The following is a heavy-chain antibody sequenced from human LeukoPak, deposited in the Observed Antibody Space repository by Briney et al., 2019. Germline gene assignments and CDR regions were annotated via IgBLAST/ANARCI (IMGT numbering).Heavy chain of an antibody. Sequence: PSETLSLTCAVSGYSLSSGYYWGWIRQPPGKGLEWIGSIYHSGSTYYNPSLKSRVTISVDTSKNQFSLKLSSVTAADTAVYYCASHAAGKYFDYCGQGTLAPVSS. CDR3: ASHAAGKYFDY. CDR1: GYSLSSGYY. J-gene: IGHJ4*02. D-gene: IGHD4-23*01. V-gene: IGHV4-38-2*01. CDR2: IYHSGST.